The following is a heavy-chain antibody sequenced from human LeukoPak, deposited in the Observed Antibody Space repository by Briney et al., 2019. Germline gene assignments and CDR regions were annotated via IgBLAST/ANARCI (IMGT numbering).Heavy chain of an antibody. V-gene: IGHV3-48*02. J-gene: IGHJ2*01. CDR1: GFTVSSNY. CDR3: ARLRGFGAEYWYFDL. CDR2: ISGSSTSK. D-gene: IGHD3-10*01. Sequence: PGGSLGLSCAASGFTVSSNYMTWVRQAPGKGLEWISYISGSSTSKQYADSVKGRFTISRDNTKNSLFLQMNSLRDEDTAVYYCARLRGFGAEYWYFDLWGRGSLVTVSS.